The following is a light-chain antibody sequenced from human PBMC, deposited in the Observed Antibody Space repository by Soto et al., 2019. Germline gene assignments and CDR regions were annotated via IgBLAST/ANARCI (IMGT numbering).Light chain of an antibody. CDR3: QQYGSSYS. Sequence: EIVLTQSPGTLSLSPGERATLSCRASQSVRSNYLAWYQQQPGQAPRLLIYGTSTRATGIPDRFSGSGSGTHLPLAISRLEPEAFAVYYCQQYGSSYSFGPGTNVQIK. CDR1: QSVRSNY. V-gene: IGKV3-20*01. J-gene: IGKJ3*01. CDR2: GTS.